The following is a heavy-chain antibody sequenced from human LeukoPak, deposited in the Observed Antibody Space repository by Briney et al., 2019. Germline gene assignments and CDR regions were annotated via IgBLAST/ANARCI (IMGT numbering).Heavy chain of an antibody. CDR1: GFTFSDYY. CDR2: IKQDGSEK. CDR3: ARHSGSYDFDY. J-gene: IGHJ4*02. Sequence: WGSLRLSCAASGFTFSDYYMSWIRQAPGKGLEWVANIKQDGSEKYYVDSVKGRFTISRDNAKNSLYLQMNSLRAEDTAVYYCARHSGSYDFDYWGQGTLVTVSS. V-gene: IGHV3-7*01. D-gene: IGHD1-26*01.